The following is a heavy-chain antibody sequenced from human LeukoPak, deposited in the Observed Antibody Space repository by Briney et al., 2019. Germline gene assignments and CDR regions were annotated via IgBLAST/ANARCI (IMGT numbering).Heavy chain of an antibody. CDR2: IYHSGST. J-gene: IGHJ3*02. CDR3: ARGVEDYVWGSYRPRGGDAFDI. D-gene: IGHD3-16*02. CDR1: GYSISSGYY. V-gene: IGHV4-38-2*02. Sequence: PSETLSLTCTVSGYSISSGYYWGWIRPPPGKGLEWIGSIYHSGSTYYNPSLKSRVTISVDTSKNQFSLKLSSVTAADTAVYYCARGVEDYVWGSYRPRGGDAFDIWGQGTMVTVSS.